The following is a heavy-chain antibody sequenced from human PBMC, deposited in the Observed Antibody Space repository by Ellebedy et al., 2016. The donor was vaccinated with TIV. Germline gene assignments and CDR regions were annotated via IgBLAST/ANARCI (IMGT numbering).Heavy chain of an antibody. J-gene: IGHJ4*02. V-gene: IGHV1-2*02. Sequence: ASVKVSCKASGYSFTGYYMHWVRQAPGQGLEWMGWINPNSGGTKYAQKFQGRVSMTRDTSISTAYMELSRLRSDDTAVYYCARGGSSWYIGFDYWGQGTLVTVSS. D-gene: IGHD6-13*01. CDR3: ARGGSSWYIGFDY. CDR1: GYSFTGYY. CDR2: INPNSGGT.